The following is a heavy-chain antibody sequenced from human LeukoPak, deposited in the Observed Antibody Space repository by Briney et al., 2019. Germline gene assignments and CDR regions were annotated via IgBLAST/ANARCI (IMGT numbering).Heavy chain of an antibody. CDR2: IYYSGST. J-gene: IGHJ6*04. CDR3: ARDFLWFGESDEYYGMDV. CDR1: GGSISSGDYY. Sequence: SETLSLTSTVSGGSISSGDYYWSWIRQPPGKGLEWIGYIYYSGSTYYNPSLKSRVTISVDTSKNQFSLKLSSVTAADTAVYYCARDFLWFGESDEYYGMDVWGKGTTVTVPS. D-gene: IGHD3-10*01. V-gene: IGHV4-30-4*01.